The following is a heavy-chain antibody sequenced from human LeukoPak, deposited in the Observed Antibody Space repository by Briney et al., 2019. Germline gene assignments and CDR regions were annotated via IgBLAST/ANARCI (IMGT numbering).Heavy chain of an antibody. CDR1: GYTFTGYY. J-gene: IGHJ4*02. CDR2: INPNSGGT. V-gene: IGHV1-2*02. CDR3: ARDALRMAVAGTMLAPTVHY. D-gene: IGHD6-19*01. Sequence: ASVKVSCKASGYTFTGYYMHWVRQAPGQGLEWMGWINPNSGGTNYAQKFQGRVTMTRDTSISTAYMELSRLRSDDTAVYYCARDALRMAVAGTMLAPTVHYWGQGTLVTVSS.